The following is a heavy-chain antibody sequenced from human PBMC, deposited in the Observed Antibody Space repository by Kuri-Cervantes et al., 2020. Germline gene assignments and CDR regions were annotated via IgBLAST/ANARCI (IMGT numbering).Heavy chain of an antibody. CDR1: GFIFSVYP. CDR3: AKSLAGGWYDF. V-gene: IGHV3-30*01. J-gene: IGHJ4*02. CDR2: TSLDGNNK. D-gene: IGHD6-19*01. Sequence: GESLKISCAASGFIFSVYPMHWVRQAPGKGLQWVAVTSLDGNNKYYADSVKGRFTISRDNSKNTLYLQMNSLRAEDTAVYYCAKSLAGGWYDFWGQGTLVTVSS.